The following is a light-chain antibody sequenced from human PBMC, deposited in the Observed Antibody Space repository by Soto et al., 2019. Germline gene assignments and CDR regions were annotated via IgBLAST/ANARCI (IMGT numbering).Light chain of an antibody. CDR3: SSYTSSTAYV. V-gene: IGLV2-14*01. CDR1: SSDVGGYNY. Sequence: QSALTQPASVSGSPGQSITISCTGTSSDVGGYNYVSWYQLHPGKAPKLMVYEVSNRPSGVSNRFSGSKSGNTASLTISGLQAEDEADYYLSSYTSSTAYVFGTGTKVTVL. J-gene: IGLJ1*01. CDR2: EVS.